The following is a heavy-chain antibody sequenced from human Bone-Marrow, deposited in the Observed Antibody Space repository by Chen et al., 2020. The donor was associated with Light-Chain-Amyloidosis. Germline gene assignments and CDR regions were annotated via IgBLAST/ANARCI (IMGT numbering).Heavy chain of an antibody. Sequence: QVQLVQSGAEVKKPGASVKVSCKASGYVFTGYYIHWVRQAPGQGLGWMGCINPSSGDTNYAQRFQGRVTFTRDTSITTGYMELNRLRSDDTAVYYCARGPQQLLLDRWGQGALVTVSS. D-gene: IGHD6-6*01. J-gene: IGHJ5*02. CDR3: ARGPQQLLLDR. CDR1: GYVFTGYY. CDR2: INPSSGDT. V-gene: IGHV1-2*02.